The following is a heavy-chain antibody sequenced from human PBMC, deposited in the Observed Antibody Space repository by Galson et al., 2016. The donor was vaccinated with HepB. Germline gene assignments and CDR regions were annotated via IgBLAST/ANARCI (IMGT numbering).Heavy chain of an antibody. V-gene: IGHV3-23*01. D-gene: IGHD1-1*01. CDR3: ARDGSGPRHYSGMDV. Sequence: SLRLSCAASGFTFSNYAMSWVRQAPGKGLEWVSSMSGGGVSTYYADSVKGRFTISRDPSKNTLYLHMHSLRAEDTAVYYCARDGSGPRHYSGMDVWGQGTTVTVSS. CDR1: GFTFSNYA. CDR2: MSGGGVST. J-gene: IGHJ6*02.